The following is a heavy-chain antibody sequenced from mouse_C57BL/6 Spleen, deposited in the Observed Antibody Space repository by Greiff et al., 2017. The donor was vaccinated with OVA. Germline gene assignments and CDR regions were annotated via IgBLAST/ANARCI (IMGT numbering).Heavy chain of an antibody. Sequence: QVQLKQPGAELVKPGASVKMSCKASGYTFTSYWITWVKQRPGQGLEWIGDIYPGSGSTNYNEKFKSKATLTVDTSSSTAYMQLSSLTSEDSAVYYCARGDDYDTWFAYWGQGTLVTVSA. CDR1: GYTFTSYW. CDR3: ARGDDYDTWFAY. D-gene: IGHD2-4*01. V-gene: IGHV1-55*01. CDR2: IYPGSGST. J-gene: IGHJ3*01.